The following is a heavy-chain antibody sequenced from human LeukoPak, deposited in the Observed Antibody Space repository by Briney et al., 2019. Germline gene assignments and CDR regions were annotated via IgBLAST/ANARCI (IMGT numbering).Heavy chain of an antibody. CDR3: TRLGARQMLEY. Sequence: GGSLRLSCAASEFTFSSYWMSWVRQAPGKGLEWVANIKQDGGQIYYLDSVKGRFTVSRDNAKNSLYLQMNSLRAEDTAVYYCTRLGARQMLEYWGQGTLVTVSS. V-gene: IGHV3-7*01. CDR2: IKQDGGQI. CDR1: EFTFSSYW. J-gene: IGHJ4*02. D-gene: IGHD4-17*01.